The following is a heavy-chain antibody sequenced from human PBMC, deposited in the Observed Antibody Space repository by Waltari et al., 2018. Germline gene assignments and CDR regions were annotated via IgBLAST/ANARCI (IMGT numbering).Heavy chain of an antibody. Sequence: QVQLVQSGSELTKPGASVKVSCKASGYHFPRYAMNWVRQAPGQGLEWMGWINTNTWNPTYAQCFTGRFVISLDTSVSTAYLQISSLKAEDTAVYYCAYHCRCGGDCYGMDVWGQGTTVTVSS. D-gene: IGHD2-21*01. V-gene: IGHV7-4-1*02. J-gene: IGHJ6*02. CDR2: INTNTWNP. CDR3: AYHCRCGGDCYGMDV. CDR1: GYHFPRYA.